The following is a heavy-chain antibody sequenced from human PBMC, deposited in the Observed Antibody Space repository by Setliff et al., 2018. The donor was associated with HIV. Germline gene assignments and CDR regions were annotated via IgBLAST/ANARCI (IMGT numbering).Heavy chain of an antibody. D-gene: IGHD5-12*01. CDR3: AVDSRSRPTT. CDR2: IKEDGSEK. V-gene: IGHV3-7*03. CDR1: GFTFSSYS. J-gene: IGHJ5*02. Sequence: PGGSLRLSCAVSGFTFSSYSMNWVRQAPGKGLEYVAIIKEDGSEKYYVDSVKGRFTTSRDNSKNSLYLEMNSLRAEDTAVYFCAVDSRSRPTTWGQGTLVTVSS.